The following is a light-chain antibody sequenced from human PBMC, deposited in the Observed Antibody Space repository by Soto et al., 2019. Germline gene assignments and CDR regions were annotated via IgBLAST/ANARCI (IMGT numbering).Light chain of an antibody. J-gene: IGLJ1*01. Sequence: QSALTQPASVSGSPGQSITISCTGTSSDVGKYNLVSWYQQHPGKAPKVMILQGYKRPSGVPDRFSGSKSGTSASLAITGLQAEDEADYYCQSYDSSLSGSRVIGTGTKLTVL. V-gene: IGLV2-14*02. CDR1: SSDVGKYNL. CDR2: QGY. CDR3: QSYDSSLSGSRV.